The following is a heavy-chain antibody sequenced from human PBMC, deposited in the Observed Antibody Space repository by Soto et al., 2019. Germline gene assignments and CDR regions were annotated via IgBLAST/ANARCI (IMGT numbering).Heavy chain of an antibody. J-gene: IGHJ4*02. CDR1: GFSFSSYW. CDR2: IKSDGTRR. Sequence: VSLRLSCAASGFSFSSYWMHWVRQVPGKGLVWVSRIKSDGTRRDYAESVKGRFTISRDNAKNTLYLRMISLRVEDTAVYYCGTSGEMAAIILNWGQGSLVTVSS. CDR3: GTSGEMAAIILN. D-gene: IGHD5-12*01. V-gene: IGHV3-74*01.